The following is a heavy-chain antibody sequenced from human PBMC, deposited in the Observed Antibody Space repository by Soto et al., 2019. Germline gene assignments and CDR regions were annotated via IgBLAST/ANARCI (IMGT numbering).Heavy chain of an antibody. CDR1: GYTFTNYG. CDR3: ARDTMTGYLKFDY. CDR2: INANNGNT. Sequence: QVQLVQSGAEVKKPGASVKVSCRASGYTFTNYGISWVRQAPGQGLEWMGWINANNGNTNYAQTLQGIVTMTTDTSTSTAYMELRSLRSDDTAVYYCARDTMTGYLKFDYWGQGTLVTVSS. D-gene: IGHD3-9*01. J-gene: IGHJ4*02. V-gene: IGHV1-18*01.